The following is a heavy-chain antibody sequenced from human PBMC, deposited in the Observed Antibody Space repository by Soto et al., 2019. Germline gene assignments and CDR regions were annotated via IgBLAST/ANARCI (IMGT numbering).Heavy chain of an antibody. CDR3: AKDGKRGEVTVTISIQDY. J-gene: IGHJ4*02. CDR1: GFTFSSYA. CDR2: ISGSGGST. D-gene: IGHD4-17*01. V-gene: IGHV3-23*01. Sequence: GGSLRLSCAASGFTFSSYAMSWVRQAPGKGLEWVSAISGSGGSTYYADSVKGRFTISRDNSKNTLYLQMNSLRAEDTAVYYCAKDGKRGEVTVTISIQDYWGQGTLVTVSS.